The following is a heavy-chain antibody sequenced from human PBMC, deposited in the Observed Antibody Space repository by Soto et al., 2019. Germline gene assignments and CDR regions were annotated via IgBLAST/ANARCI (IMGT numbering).Heavy chain of an antibody. CDR1: GGSISSYY. V-gene: IGHV4-59*01. D-gene: IGHD6-13*01. J-gene: IGHJ5*02. CDR2: IYYSGST. CDR3: ARAYIAAAGFDP. Sequence: KPXETLSLTCTVSGGSISSYYWSWIRQPPGKGLEWIGYIYYSGSTNYNPSLKSRVTISVDTSKNQFSLKLSSVTAADTAVYYCARAYIAAAGFDPWGQGTLVTVSS.